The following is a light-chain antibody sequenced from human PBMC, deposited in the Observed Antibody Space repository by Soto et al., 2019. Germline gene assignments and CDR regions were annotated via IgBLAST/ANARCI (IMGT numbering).Light chain of an antibody. Sequence: EIVMTQSPATRSVSPGERATLSCRASQSVSSYLAWYQQKPGQAPRLLIYGASTRATGIPARFSGSGSGTEFTLTISSLQSEDFAVYYCQQYNNWPPLTFGGGTKVEIK. CDR1: QSVSSY. J-gene: IGKJ4*01. CDR2: GAS. V-gene: IGKV3-15*01. CDR3: QQYNNWPPLT.